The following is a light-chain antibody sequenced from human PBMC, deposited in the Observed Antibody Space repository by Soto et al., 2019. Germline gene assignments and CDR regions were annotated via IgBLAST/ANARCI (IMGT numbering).Light chain of an antibody. CDR1: QSVRSY. J-gene: IGKJ5*01. CDR3: QQRSDWPIT. V-gene: IGKV3-11*01. CDR2: DAS. Sequence: EIVLTQSPVTLSLSPWEGATLSCRASQSVRSYLAWFQQKLGQPPRLLIYDASKRAAGIPARFSGSGSGTDFTLTINSLEPDDFAVYYCQQRSDWPITFGQGTRLEIK.